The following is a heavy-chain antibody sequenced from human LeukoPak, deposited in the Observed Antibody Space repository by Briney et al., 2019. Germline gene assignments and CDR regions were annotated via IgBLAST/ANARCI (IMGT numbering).Heavy chain of an antibody. Sequence: PGGSLRLSCAASGFIFSSYAMSWVRQAPGKGLEWVSTISISGVKTYYADSVKGRFTFPRDNSKNTLYLQMNSLRAEDTAVYYCAKDLEYSSSESFDYWGQGTLVTVSS. CDR3: AKDLEYSSSESFDY. V-gene: IGHV3-23*01. CDR2: ISISGVKT. CDR1: GFIFSSYA. J-gene: IGHJ4*02. D-gene: IGHD6-6*01.